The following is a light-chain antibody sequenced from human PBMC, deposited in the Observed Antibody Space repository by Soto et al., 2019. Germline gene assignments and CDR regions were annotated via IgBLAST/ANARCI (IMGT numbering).Light chain of an antibody. V-gene: IGLV1-44*01. Sequence: QSVLTQPPSASETPGQRVTISCSGSYSNIGSNTVNWYQQLPGKAPKLLIYSNKERPSGVPDRFSGSRSGTSASLAISGLQSEDEAEYYCAAWDDSLSGPVFGGGTKLTVL. CDR2: SNK. CDR1: YSNIGSNT. CDR3: AAWDDSLSGPV. J-gene: IGLJ2*01.